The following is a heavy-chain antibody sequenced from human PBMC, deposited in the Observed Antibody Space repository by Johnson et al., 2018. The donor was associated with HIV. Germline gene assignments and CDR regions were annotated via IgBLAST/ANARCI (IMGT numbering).Heavy chain of an antibody. Sequence: VQLVESGGGLVQPGGSLRLSCAASGFTFGDYAMHWVRQAPGKGLEWVSGISWNSDTIGYADSVKGRFTISRDNAKNSLYLQMNSLRAEDTALYYCAKVARPPFLYWHFDLWGRGTLVTVSS. D-gene: IGHD6-6*01. J-gene: IGHJ2*01. CDR1: GFTFGDYA. CDR2: ISWNSDTI. CDR3: AKVARPPFLYWHFDL. V-gene: IGHV3-9*01.